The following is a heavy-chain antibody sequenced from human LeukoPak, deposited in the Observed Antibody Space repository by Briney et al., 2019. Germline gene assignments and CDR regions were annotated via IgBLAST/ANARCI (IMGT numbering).Heavy chain of an antibody. V-gene: IGHV4-34*01. CDR3: AVKIKVGYYYYMDV. D-gene: IGHD2-2*01. J-gene: IGHJ6*03. Sequence: TSETLSLTCTVSGGSISSYYWSWIRQPPGKGLEWIGEINHSGSTNYNPSLKSRVTISVDTSKNQFSLKLSSVTAADTAVYYCAVKIKVGYYYYMDVWGKGTTVTVSS. CDR2: INHSGST. CDR1: GGSISSYY.